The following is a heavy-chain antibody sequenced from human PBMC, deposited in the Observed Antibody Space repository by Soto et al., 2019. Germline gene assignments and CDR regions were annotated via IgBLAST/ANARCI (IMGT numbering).Heavy chain of an antibody. CDR3: AKARCSTPHCYVPDY. V-gene: IGHV3-23*01. J-gene: IGHJ4*02. CDR1: GFTFSTYT. Sequence: EVQLLESGGGLVQPGESLRLSCVASGFTFSTYTMSWVRQAPGKGLEWVSVISGSGGSPSYADSVQGRFSISRDNYRNTLYLQMNNLRGDDTAMYYCAKARCSTPHCYVPDYWGQGTLVTVSS. CDR2: ISGSGGSP. D-gene: IGHD2-2*01.